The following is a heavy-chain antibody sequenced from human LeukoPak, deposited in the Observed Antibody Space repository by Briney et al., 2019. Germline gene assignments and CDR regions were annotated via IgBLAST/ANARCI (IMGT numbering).Heavy chain of an antibody. CDR3: AKAPVTTCSGAYCYPFDY. D-gene: IGHD2-15*01. V-gene: IGHV3-30*02. CDR1: GFTFSSYG. CDR2: IRSDGSNK. Sequence: GGSLRLSCAASGFTFSSYGMHWVRQAPGTGLEWVAFIRSDGSNKNYADSVKGRFTISRDNSKNTLYLQMNSLRAGDAAVYYCAKAPVTTCSGAYCYPFDYWSQGTLVTVSS. J-gene: IGHJ4*02.